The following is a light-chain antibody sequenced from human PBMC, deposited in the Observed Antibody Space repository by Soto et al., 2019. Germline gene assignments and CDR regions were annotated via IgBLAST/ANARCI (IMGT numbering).Light chain of an antibody. J-gene: IGLJ1*01. CDR1: SSDVGGYNY. V-gene: IGLV2-11*01. CDR2: DVS. CDR3: CSYAGRRV. Sequence: QSALTQPRSVSGSPGQSVTISCTGTSSDVGGYNYVSWYQQHPGKAPKLMIYDVSKRPSGVPDRSSGSKSGNTASLTISGLQAEDESDYYCCSYAGRRVFGTGIKVTVL.